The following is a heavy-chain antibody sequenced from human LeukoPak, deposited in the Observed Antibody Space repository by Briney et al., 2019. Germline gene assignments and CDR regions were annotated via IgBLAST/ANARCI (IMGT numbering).Heavy chain of an antibody. CDR3: ASGAGGHFDY. Sequence: VASVKVSCTASGGTFSSYAISWVRQAPGQGLEWKGGIIPIFGTANYAQKFQGRVTITADESTSTAYMELSSLRSEDTAVYYCASGAGGHFDYWGQGTLVTVSS. J-gene: IGHJ4*02. CDR1: GGTFSSYA. CDR2: IIPIFGTA. D-gene: IGHD1-26*01. V-gene: IGHV1-69*13.